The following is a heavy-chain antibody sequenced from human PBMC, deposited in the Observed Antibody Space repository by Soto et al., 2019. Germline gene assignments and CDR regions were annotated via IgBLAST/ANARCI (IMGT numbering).Heavy chain of an antibody. D-gene: IGHD3-3*01. J-gene: IGHJ4*02. CDR2: IWYDGSNK. CDR3: ARSFGVYGEYYFDY. CDR1: GFTFSSYG. V-gene: IGHV3-33*01. Sequence: PGGSLRLSCAASGFTFSSYGMHWVRQAPGKGLEWVAVIWYDGSNKYYADSVKGRFTISRDNSKNTLYLQMNSLRAEDTAVYYCARSFGVYGEYYFDYWGQGTLVTVSS.